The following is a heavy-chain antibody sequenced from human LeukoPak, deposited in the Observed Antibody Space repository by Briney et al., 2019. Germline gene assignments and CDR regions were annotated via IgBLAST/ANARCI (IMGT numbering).Heavy chain of an antibody. D-gene: IGHD1-26*01. CDR3: ARDRSGSYDY. CDR1: GFTLKSYW. CDR2: INTDGSST. Sequence: PGGSLRLSCAVSGFTLKSYWMHWVRQAPGKGLVWVSRINTDGSSTSYADSVKGRFTISRDNAKNTLYLQMNSLRAEDTAVYYCARDRSGSYDYWGQGTLVTVSS. V-gene: IGHV3-74*01. J-gene: IGHJ4*02.